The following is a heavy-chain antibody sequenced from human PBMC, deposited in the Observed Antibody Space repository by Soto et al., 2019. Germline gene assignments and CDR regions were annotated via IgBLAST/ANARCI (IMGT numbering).Heavy chain of an antibody. V-gene: IGHV4-39*01. Sequence: SETLSLTCTVSGGSISSSSYYWGWIRQPPGKGLEWIGSIYYSGSTYYNPSLKSRVTISVDTSKNQFSLKMTSVTAADTAVYFCARGNVDYDLPPYYFDFWGQGALVTVSS. CDR1: GGSISSSSYY. CDR2: IYYSGST. J-gene: IGHJ4*02. CDR3: ARGNVDYDLPPYYFDF. D-gene: IGHD4-17*01.